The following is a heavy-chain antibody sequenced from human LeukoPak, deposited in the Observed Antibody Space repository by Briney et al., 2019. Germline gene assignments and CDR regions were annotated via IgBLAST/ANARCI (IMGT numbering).Heavy chain of an antibody. V-gene: IGHV3-74*03. Sequence: GGSLRLSCAVSGLTFSEYWMHWVRHDAGKGLVWVAGISKDGGSTEYADFVKGRCTISRDNAKNTLYLQMNSLTVDDTAVYYCTSGIGTYDYWGLGAQVTVSP. D-gene: IGHD1-14*01. CDR2: ISKDGGST. CDR3: TSGIGTYDY. J-gene: IGHJ4*02. CDR1: GLTFSEYW.